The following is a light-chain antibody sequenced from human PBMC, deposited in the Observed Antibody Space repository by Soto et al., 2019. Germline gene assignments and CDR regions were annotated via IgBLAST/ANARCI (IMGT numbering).Light chain of an antibody. V-gene: IGKV1-5*03. CDR2: KAS. CDR1: QSIRSW. J-gene: IGKJ1*01. Sequence: DIQMTQSPSTLSASVGDRVTITCRASQSIRSWLAWYQQKPGKAPKLLIYKASSLESGVPSRFSGSGSGTEFTLTISCLQSDDFATYYCQQYDSFPRTFGQGTKVEI. CDR3: QQYDSFPRT.